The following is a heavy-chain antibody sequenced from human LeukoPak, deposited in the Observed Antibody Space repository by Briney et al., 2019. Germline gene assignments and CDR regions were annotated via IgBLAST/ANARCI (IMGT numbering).Heavy chain of an antibody. Sequence: GASVKVSCKASGYTFTGFYLHWVRQAPGQGLEWMGRINPNTGDTYYTQKFQGRVTMTRDTSISTAYMELSRLRSDDTAVYYCARPEISGYYYWGQGTLVTVSS. CDR3: ARPEISGYYY. CDR1: GYTFTGFY. J-gene: IGHJ4*02. D-gene: IGHD3-22*01. V-gene: IGHV1-2*06. CDR2: INPNTGDT.